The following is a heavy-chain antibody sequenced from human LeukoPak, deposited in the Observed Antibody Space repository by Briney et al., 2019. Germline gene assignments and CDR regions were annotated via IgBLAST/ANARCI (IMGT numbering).Heavy chain of an antibody. CDR3: VREFSGEYDY. J-gene: IGHJ4*02. Sequence: GGSLRLSCAASGFTFSNYWMTWVRQAPGKGLEWVADIKEDGSEKYYVDSVKGRFTISRDNAKNSLYLQMNSLRAEDTAVYYCVREFSGEYDYWGQGTLVTVSS. V-gene: IGHV3-7*01. CDR1: GFTFSNYW. D-gene: IGHD3-10*01. CDR2: IKEDGSEK.